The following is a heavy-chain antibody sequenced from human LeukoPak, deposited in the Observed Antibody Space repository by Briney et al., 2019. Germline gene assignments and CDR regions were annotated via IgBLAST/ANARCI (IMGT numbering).Heavy chain of an antibody. Sequence: SETLSLTCTVSGDSISSYYWSWVRQPPGKGLEWVGYIYYSGSTNYNPSLKSRVTISVDTSKKQFSLKLSSVTAADTAVYYCASTGYYDTSGYFPLDYWGQGTLVTVSS. CDR1: GDSISSYY. V-gene: IGHV4-59*01. CDR2: IYYSGST. J-gene: IGHJ4*02. CDR3: ASTGYYDTSGYFPLDY. D-gene: IGHD3-22*01.